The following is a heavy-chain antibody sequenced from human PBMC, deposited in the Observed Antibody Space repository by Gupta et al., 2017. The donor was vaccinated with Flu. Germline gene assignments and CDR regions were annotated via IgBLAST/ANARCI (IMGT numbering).Heavy chain of an antibody. CDR3: ARRQAYSSLDTPNATDY. CDR2: INHSGST. V-gene: IGHV4-34*01. Sequence: YWSWIRQPPGKGLEWIGEINHSGSTNYNPSLKSRVTISVDTSKNQFSLKLSSVTAADTAVYYCARRQAYSSLDTPNATDYWGQGTLVTVSS. CDR1: Y. D-gene: IGHD6-13*01. J-gene: IGHJ4*02.